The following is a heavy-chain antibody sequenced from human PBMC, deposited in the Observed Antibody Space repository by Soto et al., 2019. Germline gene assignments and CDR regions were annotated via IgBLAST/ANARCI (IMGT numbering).Heavy chain of an antibody. CDR3: ARDFAVGGMDV. Sequence: PSETLSLTCAVSGGSISSGGYSWSWIRQPPGKGLEWIGYIYHSGSTYYNPSLKSRVTISVDRSKNQFSLKLSSVTAADTAVYYCARDFAVGGMDVWGQGTTVTSP. CDR2: IYHSGST. J-gene: IGHJ6*02. V-gene: IGHV4-30-2*01. CDR1: GGSISSGGYS. D-gene: IGHD3-3*01.